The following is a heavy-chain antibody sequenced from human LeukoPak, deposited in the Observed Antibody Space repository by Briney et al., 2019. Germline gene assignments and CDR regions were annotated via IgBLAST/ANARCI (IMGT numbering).Heavy chain of an antibody. CDR1: GFTFSSYS. J-gene: IGHJ4*02. Sequence: GGSLRLSCAASGFTFSSYSMNWVRQAPGKGLEWVSSISSSSSYIYYADSVKGRFTIFRDNAKNSLYLQMNSLRAEDTAVYYCARDRGSYSFDYWGQGTLVTVSS. CDR2: ISSSSSYI. CDR3: ARDRGSYSFDY. V-gene: IGHV3-21*01. D-gene: IGHD1-26*01.